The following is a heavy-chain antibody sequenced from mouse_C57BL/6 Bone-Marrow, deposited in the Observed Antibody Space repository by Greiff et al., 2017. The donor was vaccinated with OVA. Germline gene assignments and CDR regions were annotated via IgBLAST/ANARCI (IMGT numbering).Heavy chain of an antibody. CDR1: GFTFTDYY. CDR3: ARWDGNYLYWYFDV. CDR2: IRNKANGYTT. Sequence: EVKLMESGGGLVQPGGSLSLSCAASGFTFTDYYMSWVRQPPGKALEWLGFIRNKANGYTTEYSASVKGRFTISRDNSQSILYLQMNALRAEDSATYYCARWDGNYLYWYFDVWGTGTTVTVSS. J-gene: IGHJ1*03. V-gene: IGHV7-3*01. D-gene: IGHD2-1*01.